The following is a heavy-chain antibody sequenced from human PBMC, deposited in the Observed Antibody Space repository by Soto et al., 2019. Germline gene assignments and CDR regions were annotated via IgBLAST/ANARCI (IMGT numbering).Heavy chain of an antibody. CDR3: ARGRFFTAVAGTWVRNWFDP. CDR2: INHSGST. CDR1: GGSFSGYY. J-gene: IGHJ5*02. V-gene: IGHV4-34*01. Sequence: PSETLSLTCAVYGGSFSGYYWSWIRQPPGKGLEWIGEINHSGSTNYNPSLKSRVTISVDTSKNQFSLKLSSVTAADTAVYYCARGRFFTAVAGTWVRNWFDPWGQGTLVTVSS. D-gene: IGHD6-19*01.